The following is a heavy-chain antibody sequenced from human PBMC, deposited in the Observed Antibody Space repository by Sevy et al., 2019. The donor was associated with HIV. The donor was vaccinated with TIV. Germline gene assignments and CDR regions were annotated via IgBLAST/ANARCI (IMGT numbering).Heavy chain of an antibody. CDR3: ARTGPPGDYYARSGSDY. Sequence: GGSLRLSCAASGFTFSSYSMNWVRQAPGKGLEWVSYISSSSSTIYYADSVKGRFTISRDNAKNSLYLQMNSLRAEDTAVYYCARTGPPGDYYARSGSDYWGQGTLVTVSS. J-gene: IGHJ4*02. D-gene: IGHD3-22*01. V-gene: IGHV3-48*01. CDR1: GFTFSSYS. CDR2: ISSSSSTI.